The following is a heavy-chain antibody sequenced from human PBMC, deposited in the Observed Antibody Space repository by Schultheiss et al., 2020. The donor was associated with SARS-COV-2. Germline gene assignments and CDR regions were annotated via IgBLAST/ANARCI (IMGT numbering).Heavy chain of an antibody. Sequence: GESLKISCAASGFTFSRFGMHWVRQAPGKGLEWVSYISSSSSTIYYADSVKGRFTISRDNAKNSLYLQMNSLRDEDTAVYYCALLHNYDFWSGITFDYWGQGTLVTVSS. CDR2: ISSSSSTI. CDR1: GFTFSRFG. CDR3: ALLHNYDFWSGITFDY. J-gene: IGHJ4*02. V-gene: IGHV3-48*02. D-gene: IGHD3-3*01.